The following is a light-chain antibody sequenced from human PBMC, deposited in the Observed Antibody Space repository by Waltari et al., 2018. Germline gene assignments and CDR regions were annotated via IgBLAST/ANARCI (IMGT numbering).Light chain of an antibody. CDR1: QSVSSSY. CDR2: GAS. Sequence: ELVLTQSPGTLSLSPGERATLSCRASQSVSSSYLAWYQQKPGQAPRRLIDGASSRATGIPDRFSGSGSGTDFTLTISRLEPEDFAVYYCQQYGSSQYTFGQGTKLEIK. V-gene: IGKV3-20*01. CDR3: QQYGSSQYT. J-gene: IGKJ2*01.